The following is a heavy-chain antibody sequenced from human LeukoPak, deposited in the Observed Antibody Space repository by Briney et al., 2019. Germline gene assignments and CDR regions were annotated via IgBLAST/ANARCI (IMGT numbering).Heavy chain of an antibody. J-gene: IGHJ4*02. D-gene: IGHD1-26*01. CDR3: ARDKVVGATYFDY. Sequence: PGGSLRLSCAASGFTFSNYVIHWVRQAPGKGLEWVAVISYDGSNKYYADSVKGRFTISRDNSKNTLYLQMNSLRAEDTAVYYCARDKVVGATYFDYWGQGTLVTVSS. CDR2: ISYDGSNK. CDR1: GFTFSNYV. V-gene: IGHV3-30-3*01.